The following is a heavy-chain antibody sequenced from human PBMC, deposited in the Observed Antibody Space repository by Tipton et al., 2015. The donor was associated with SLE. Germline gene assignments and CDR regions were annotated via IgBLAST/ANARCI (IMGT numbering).Heavy chain of an antibody. J-gene: IGHJ4*02. D-gene: IGHD6-19*01. Sequence: SLRLSCAASGLAFSNYWMHWVRQAPGQGLVWVSRISSDGKTTNYADSVKGRFTISRDNAKNTLYLQMNSLRAEDTAVYYCARGGSGYISVWGQGTLVTVSS. V-gene: IGHV3-74*01. CDR1: GLAFSNYW. CDR2: ISSDGKTT. CDR3: ARGGSGYISV.